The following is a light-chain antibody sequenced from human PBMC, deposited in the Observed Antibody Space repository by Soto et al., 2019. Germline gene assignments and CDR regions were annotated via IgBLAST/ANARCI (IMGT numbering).Light chain of an antibody. CDR3: SSYAASNNFYFV. J-gene: IGLJ3*02. Sequence: QSALTQPPSASGSPGQSVTISCTGTSSDVGGYNYVSWYQQYPGRAPKLTIYEVTKRPSGFPDRFSGSKSGNTASLTVSGLQADDEADYYCSSYAASNNFYFVFGGGTKLTVL. CDR1: SSDVGGYNY. V-gene: IGLV2-8*01. CDR2: EVT.